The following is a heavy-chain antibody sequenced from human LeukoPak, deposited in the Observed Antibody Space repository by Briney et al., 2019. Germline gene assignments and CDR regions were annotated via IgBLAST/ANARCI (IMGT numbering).Heavy chain of an antibody. CDR2: INTDGSST. D-gene: IGHD6-19*01. CDR3: ARGAWYNSAYTALHYFDY. V-gene: IGHV3-74*01. J-gene: IGHJ4*02. CDR1: GFTLSNYW. Sequence: GGSLRLSCAASGFTLSNYWIHWVRQAPGKGLVWVSRINTDGSSTNYADSVRGRFTVSRDNAKNTLYLQMNSLRVEDTAIYYCARGAWYNSAYTALHYFDYWGQGTLVTVSS.